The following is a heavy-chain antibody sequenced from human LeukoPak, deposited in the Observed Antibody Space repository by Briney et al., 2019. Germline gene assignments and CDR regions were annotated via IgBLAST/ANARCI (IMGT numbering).Heavy chain of an antibody. Sequence: GGSLRLSCAASGFTFSDYAMHWVRQAPGKELEYVSAISSNGGSIHYANSVKGRFTISRDNSKNTLYLQMDSLRAEDTAVYYCAKLYTDSASPQPRFDYWGQGTLVTVSS. D-gene: IGHD2-2*02. CDR1: GFTFSDYA. CDR2: ISSNGGSI. J-gene: IGHJ4*02. CDR3: AKLYTDSASPQPRFDY. V-gene: IGHV3-64*01.